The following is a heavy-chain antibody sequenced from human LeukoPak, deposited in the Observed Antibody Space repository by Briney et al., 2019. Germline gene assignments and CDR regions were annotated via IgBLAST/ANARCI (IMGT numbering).Heavy chain of an antibody. CDR2: IYHSGST. CDR1: GYSISSGYY. J-gene: IGHJ6*02. Sequence: SETLSLTCTVSGYSISSGYYWGWIRQPPGKGLEWIGSIYHSGSTYYNPSLKSRVTISVDTSKNQFSLKLSSVTAADTAVYYCARDGAVAGGYYYYGMDVWGQGTTVTVSS. D-gene: IGHD6-19*01. CDR3: ARDGAVAGGYYYYGMDV. V-gene: IGHV4-38-2*02.